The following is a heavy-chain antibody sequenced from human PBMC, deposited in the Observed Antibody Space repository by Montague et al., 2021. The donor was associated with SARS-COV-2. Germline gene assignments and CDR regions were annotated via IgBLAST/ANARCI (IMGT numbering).Heavy chain of an antibody. V-gene: IGHV4-4*02. Sequence: SETLSLTCAVSGGSISSSNWWSWVSQPPGKGLEWIGESYHSGRTNYNNSFKSRVTISVDKSTNQLSLKLSSVTAADTAVYYCASRGAGWFGSNPERFDYWGRGTLVTVSS. CDR2: SYHSGRT. J-gene: IGHJ4*02. CDR3: ASRGAGWFGSNPERFDY. CDR1: GGSISSSNW. D-gene: IGHD3-10*01.